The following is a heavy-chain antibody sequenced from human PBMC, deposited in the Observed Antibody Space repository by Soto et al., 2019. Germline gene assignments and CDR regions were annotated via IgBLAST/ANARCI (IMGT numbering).Heavy chain of an antibody. CDR3: ARDRKDYDILTGYYRDYFDY. CDR2: IYYSGST. J-gene: IGHJ4*02. D-gene: IGHD3-9*01. V-gene: IGHV4-59*01. Sequence: PSLTCTVSGGSISSYYWSWIRQPPGKGLEWIGYIYYSGSTNYNPSLKSRVTISVDTSKNQFSLKLSSVTAADTAVYYCARDRKDYDILTGYYRDYFDYWGQGTLVTVSS. CDR1: GGSISSYY.